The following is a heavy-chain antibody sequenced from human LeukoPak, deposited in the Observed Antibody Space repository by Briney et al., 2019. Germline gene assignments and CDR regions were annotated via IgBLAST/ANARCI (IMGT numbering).Heavy chain of an antibody. J-gene: IGHJ4*02. CDR2: IYYTGST. CDR1: GASISDYY. D-gene: IGHD2-2*01. CDR3: ARHSRAYSSTSGTFEY. V-gene: IGHV4-59*08. Sequence: SETLSLTCTVSGASISDYYWSWIRQSPGKGLEWFGYIYYTGSTKYNPSLESRVTISIDTSKNHLYLKLSSVTAADTAMYYCARHSRAYSSTSGTFEYWGQGTLVTASS.